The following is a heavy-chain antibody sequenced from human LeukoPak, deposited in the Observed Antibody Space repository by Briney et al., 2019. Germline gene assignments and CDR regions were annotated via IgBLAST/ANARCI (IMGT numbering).Heavy chain of an antibody. CDR2: INPNSGGT. V-gene: IGHV1-2*02. CDR3: ARGSSSGFVGYYYYMDV. Sequence: GGSLRLSCAASGFTFSSYAMHWVRQAPGQGLEWMGWINPNSGGTNYAQKFQGRVTMTRDTSISTAYMELSRLRSDDTAVYYCARGSSSGFVGYYYYMDVWGKGTTVTVSS. J-gene: IGHJ6*03. D-gene: IGHD6-6*01. CDR1: GFTFSSYA.